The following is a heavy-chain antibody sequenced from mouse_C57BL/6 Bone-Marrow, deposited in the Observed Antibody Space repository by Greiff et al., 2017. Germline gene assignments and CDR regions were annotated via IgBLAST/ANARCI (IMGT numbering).Heavy chain of an antibody. CDR1: GFTFSSYT. CDR2: ISGGGGNT. V-gene: IGHV5-9*01. J-gene: IGHJ1*03. Sequence: VKLMESGGGLVKPGGSLKLSCAASGFTFSSYTMSWVRQTPEKRLQWVAAISGGGGNTYYPASVKGRFTISRDNDKNILYLQMSSLRSEDTALYYCSRQVTTVLATKYFDVWGTGTTVTVSS. CDR3: SRQVTTVLATKYFDV. D-gene: IGHD1-1*01.